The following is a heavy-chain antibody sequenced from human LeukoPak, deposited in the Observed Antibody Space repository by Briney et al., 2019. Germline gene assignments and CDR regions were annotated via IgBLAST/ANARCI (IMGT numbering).Heavy chain of an antibody. Sequence: GGSLRLSCAASGFTFSSYGMHWVRRAPGKGLEWVTFIRYDGSNKYYADSVKGRFTISRDNSKNTLYLQMNSLRAEDTAVYYCAKDRIYSPYYYYMDVWGKGTTVTVSS. CDR2: IRYDGSNK. V-gene: IGHV3-30*02. CDR1: GFTFSSYG. CDR3: AKDRIYSPYYYYMDV. J-gene: IGHJ6*03. D-gene: IGHD4-11*01.